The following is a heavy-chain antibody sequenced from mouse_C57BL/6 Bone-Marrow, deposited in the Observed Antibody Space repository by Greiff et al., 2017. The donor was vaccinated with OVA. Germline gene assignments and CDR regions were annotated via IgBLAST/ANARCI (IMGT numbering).Heavy chain of an antibody. CDR2: IWRGGST. J-gene: IGHJ2*01. CDR3: ASQILYGSPYYFDY. CDR1: GFSLTSYG. V-gene: IGHV2-5*01. D-gene: IGHD1-1*01. Sequence: VKLQESGPGLVQPSQSLSITCTVSGFSLTSYGVHWVRQSPGKGLEWLGVIWRGGSTDYNAAFMSRLSITKDNSKSQVFFKMNSLQADDTAIYYCASQILYGSPYYFDYWGQGTTLTVSS.